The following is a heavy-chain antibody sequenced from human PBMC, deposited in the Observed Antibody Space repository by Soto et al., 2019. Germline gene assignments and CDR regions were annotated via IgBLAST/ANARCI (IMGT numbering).Heavy chain of an antibody. V-gene: IGHV3-48*01. J-gene: IGHJ4*02. CDR2: ISSSSSTI. CDR1: GFTFSSYS. D-gene: IGHD2-2*01. Sequence: GGSLRLSCAASGFTFSSYSMNWVRQAPGKGLEWVSYISSSSSTIYYADSVKGRFTISRDNAKNSLYLQMNSLRAEDTAMYYCARDRNQLLGDFDYWGQGTLVTVSS. CDR3: ARDRNQLLGDFDY.